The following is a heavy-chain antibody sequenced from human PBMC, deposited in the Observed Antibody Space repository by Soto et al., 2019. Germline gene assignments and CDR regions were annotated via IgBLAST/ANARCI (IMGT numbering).Heavy chain of an antibody. J-gene: IGHJ5*02. CDR2: IWYDESHE. V-gene: IGHV3-33*01. D-gene: IGHD2-21*01. CDR3: ARDRSEFARWFDR. Sequence: QVQLVESGGGLVQPERSLRLSCAASGFTFRHHGMHWVRQAPGKGLEWVAVIWYDESHEFYADSVKGRFSISRDNAKNTLYLQLNSLRAEDTAMYYCARDRSEFARWFDRWGQGTLVTVSS. CDR1: GFTFRHHG.